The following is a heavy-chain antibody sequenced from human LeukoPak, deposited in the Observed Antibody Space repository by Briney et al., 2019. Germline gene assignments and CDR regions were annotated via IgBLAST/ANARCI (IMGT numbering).Heavy chain of an antibody. J-gene: IGHJ4*02. CDR1: GYIFSYHA. CDR3: ARGGYNGGYDY. CDR2: INAGKGNT. V-gene: IGHV1-3*01. D-gene: IGHD2-8*01. Sequence: ASVKVSCKASGYIFSYHAMHWVRQAPGQRLEWMGWINAGKGNTKYSQKFQGRVTITRDTSASTAYMELSSLTSEDTAVYYCARGGYNGGYDYWGQGTLVTVSS.